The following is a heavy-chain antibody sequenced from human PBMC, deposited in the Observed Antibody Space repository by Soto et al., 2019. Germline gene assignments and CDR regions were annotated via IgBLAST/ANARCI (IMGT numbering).Heavy chain of an antibody. CDR2: VNPDNGGT. CDR1: GYTFTGNY. V-gene: IGHV1-2*02. J-gene: IGHJ6*02. D-gene: IGHD3-3*01. CDR3: ARDPRPPSGWLGFREYGMDV. Sequence: QVHLVQSGAEVKKPGASVKVSCKASGYTFTGNYIHWVRQAPGQGLEWMGWVNPDNGGTTSAQKFQGRVTMTRDTSVTTAYMELTRLTSDDTAVYYCARDPRPPSGWLGFREYGMDVWGQGTTVTVSS.